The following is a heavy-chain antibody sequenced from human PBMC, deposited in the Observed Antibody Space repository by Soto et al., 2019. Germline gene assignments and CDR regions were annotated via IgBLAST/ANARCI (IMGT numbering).Heavy chain of an antibody. CDR1: GGSISSYY. Sequence: PSETLALTCTVSGGSISSYYWSWIRQPPGKGLEWIGYIYYSGSTNYNPSLKSRVTISVDTSKNQFSLKLRSVTAADTAVYYCARHLGFGESPYHYWGQGILVTVSS. V-gene: IGHV4-59*08. CDR3: ARHLGFGESPYHY. D-gene: IGHD3-10*01. J-gene: IGHJ4*02. CDR2: IYYSGST.